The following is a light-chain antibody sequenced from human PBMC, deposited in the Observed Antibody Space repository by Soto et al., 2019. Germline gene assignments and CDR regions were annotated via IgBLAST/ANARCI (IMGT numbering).Light chain of an antibody. Sequence: QSVLTQPPSVSGAPGQRVTISCTGSSSNIGAGYDVHWYQQLPGTAPKLLIYGNSNRPSGVPDRFSGSKSGTSASLAITGLQAEDEADYYCQYYDSSPSASYVFGTGTKVTVL. CDR3: QYYDSSPSASYV. J-gene: IGLJ1*01. V-gene: IGLV1-40*01. CDR1: SSNIGAGYD. CDR2: GNS.